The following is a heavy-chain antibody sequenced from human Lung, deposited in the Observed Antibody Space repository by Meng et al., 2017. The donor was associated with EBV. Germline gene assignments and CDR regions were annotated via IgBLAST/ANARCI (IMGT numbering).Heavy chain of an antibody. D-gene: IGHD4-11*01. CDR3: AATVNDGYFDY. V-gene: IGHV4-31*03. CDR1: GGSISSGGYY. Sequence: QVQPQESRPGLVKPSQPLSLTCTVSGGSISSGGYYWSWIRQHPGKGLEWIGYIYYSGSTYYNPSLKSRVTISVDTSKNQFSLKLSSVTAADTAVYYCAATVNDGYFDYWGQGTLVTVSS. CDR2: IYYSGST. J-gene: IGHJ4*02.